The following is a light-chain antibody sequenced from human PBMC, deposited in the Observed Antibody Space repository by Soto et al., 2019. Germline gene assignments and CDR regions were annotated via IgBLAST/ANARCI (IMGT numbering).Light chain of an antibody. CDR3: QQYNNWPLT. CDR2: DAS. Sequence: DIQMPQCPSSLSASVRDRVTIPCQAGQDISNYLNWYQQKPGKAPKLLIYDASNLETWVPSRFSGSGSGTEFTLTITSLQSEDFAVYCCQQYNNWPLTVGPGTRLAIK. J-gene: IGKJ5*01. CDR1: QDISNY. V-gene: IGKV1-33*01.